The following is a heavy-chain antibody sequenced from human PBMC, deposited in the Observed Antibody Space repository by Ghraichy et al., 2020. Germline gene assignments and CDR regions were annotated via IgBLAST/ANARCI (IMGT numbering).Heavy chain of an antibody. D-gene: IGHD2-21*01. CDR2: ITSSSSFI. CDR3: ARGSTVVRFYYYDGLDV. Sequence: GGSLRLSCVGSGFTFGSYSMNWVRQSPGKGLEWVSYITSSSSFISYADSVKGRFTISRDNAQNSLFLQMNSLRDEDTGVYYCARGSTVVRFYYYDGLDVWGQGTTVTVSS. V-gene: IGHV3-48*02. J-gene: IGHJ6*02. CDR1: GFTFGSYS.